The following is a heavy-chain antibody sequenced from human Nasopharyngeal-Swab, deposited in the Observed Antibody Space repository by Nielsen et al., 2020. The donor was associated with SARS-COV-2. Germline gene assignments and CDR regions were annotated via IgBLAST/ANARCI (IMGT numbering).Heavy chain of an antibody. CDR2: ISGSGGST. CDR1: GFTFSSYA. CDR3: AKDGGLTTFPYYYYYMDV. J-gene: IGHJ6*03. V-gene: IGHV3-23*01. Sequence: GESLKISCAASGFTFSSYAMSWVRQAPGKGLEWVSAISGSGGSTYYADSVKGRFTISRDNSKNTLYLQMNSLRAEDTAVYYCAKDGGLTTFPYYYYYMDVWGKGTTVTVSS. D-gene: IGHD4/OR15-4a*01.